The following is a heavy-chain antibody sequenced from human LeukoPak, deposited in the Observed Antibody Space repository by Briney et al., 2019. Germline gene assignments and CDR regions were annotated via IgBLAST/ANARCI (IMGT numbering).Heavy chain of an antibody. V-gene: IGHV3-9*01. D-gene: IGHD1-14*01. CDR1: GFPFHYYS. CDR3: AKATGDFYYNGMDV. Sequence: VGLSLASSGFPFHYYSIHWGRPAPGQDLEGVSGISWNSGIGYADAVKGRVTICRDNAKNSLYLQMNSLRAEDTALYYCAKATGDFYYNGMDVWGQGTTVTVSS. CDR2: ISWNSGI. J-gene: IGHJ6*02.